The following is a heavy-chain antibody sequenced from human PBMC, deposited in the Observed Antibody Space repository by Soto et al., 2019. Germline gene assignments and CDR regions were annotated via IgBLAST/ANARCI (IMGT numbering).Heavy chain of an antibody. CDR3: AKDGSGYDSLLGYGMDV. CDR1: GFTVYDYG. CDR2: ISWDGGST. V-gene: IGHV3-43*02. J-gene: IGHJ6*02. Sequence: GSPRLCCAACGFTVYDYGMSWVRQDPGKGLEWVSLISWDGGSTYYADSVKGRFTISRDNSKNSLYLQMNSLRTEDTALYYCAKDGSGYDSLLGYGMDVWGQGTTVTVSS. D-gene: IGHD5-12*01.